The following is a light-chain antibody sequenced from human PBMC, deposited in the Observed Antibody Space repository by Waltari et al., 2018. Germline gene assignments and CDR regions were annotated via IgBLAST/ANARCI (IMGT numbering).Light chain of an antibody. CDR3: QQYHSYPRT. J-gene: IGKJ1*01. CDR2: KAS. Sequence: DIQMTQSPSTLSASIGNNITITCRASPSIGDWLAWFQQTPTTAPKLLIFKASTLESGVPSRFSGSGSGTEFTLTVTSLQSDDFATYYCQQYHSYPRTFGQGTKV. CDR1: PSIGDW. V-gene: IGKV1-5*03.